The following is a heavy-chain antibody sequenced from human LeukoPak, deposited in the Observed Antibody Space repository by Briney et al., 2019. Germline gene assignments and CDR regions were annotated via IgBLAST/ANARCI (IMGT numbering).Heavy chain of an antibody. D-gene: IGHD3-16*01. Sequence: SETLSLTCTVSGGSISSYYWSWIRQPPGKGLEWIGYIYYSGSTSYSPSLRSRVTISVDTSKNQFSLKLSSVTAADTAVYYCARETSQKGAHYMDVWGKGTTVTISS. CDR1: GGSISSYY. CDR2: IYYSGST. CDR3: ARETSQKGAHYMDV. J-gene: IGHJ6*03. V-gene: IGHV4-59*01.